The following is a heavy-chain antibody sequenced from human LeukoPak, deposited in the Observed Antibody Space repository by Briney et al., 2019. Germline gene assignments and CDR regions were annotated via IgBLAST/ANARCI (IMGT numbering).Heavy chain of an antibody. V-gene: IGHV3-21*01. CDR1: GFTFSSYS. CDR3: AKVQDGSFWYEYFQH. CDR2: ISSSSYI. D-gene: IGHD6-19*01. Sequence: GGSLRLSCAASGFTFSSYSMNWVRQAPGKGLEWVSSISSSSYIYYADSVKGRFTISRDNAKNSLFLQMNGLRAEDTAIYYCAKVQDGSFWYEYFQHWGQGTLVTVSS. J-gene: IGHJ1*01.